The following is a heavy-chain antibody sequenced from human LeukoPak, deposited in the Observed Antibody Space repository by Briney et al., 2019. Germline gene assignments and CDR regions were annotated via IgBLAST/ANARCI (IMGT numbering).Heavy chain of an antibody. Sequence: GGSLRLSCAASGFTFSSYDMSWVRQAPGKGLEWVSAISGSGGSTYYADSVKGRFTISRDNSKNTLYLQMNSLRAEDTAVYYCAKATAVAGTIPLDYWGQGTLVTVSS. CDR3: AKATAVAGTIPLDY. D-gene: IGHD6-19*01. J-gene: IGHJ4*02. CDR2: ISGSGGST. CDR1: GFTFSSYD. V-gene: IGHV3-23*01.